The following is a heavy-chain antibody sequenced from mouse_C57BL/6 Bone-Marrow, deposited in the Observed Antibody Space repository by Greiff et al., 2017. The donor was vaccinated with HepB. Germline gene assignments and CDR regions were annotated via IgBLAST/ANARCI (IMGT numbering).Heavy chain of an antibody. CDR2: IYPGDGDT. J-gene: IGHJ2*01. CDR3: ARGNYYGSLFDY. D-gene: IGHD1-1*01. Sequence: VQLQQSGAELVKPGASVKISCKASGYAFSSYWMNWVKQRPGKGLEWIGQIYPGDGDTNYNGKFKGKATLTADKSSSTAYMQLSSLTSEDSAVYFCARGNYYGSLFDYWGQGTTLTVSS. V-gene: IGHV1-80*01. CDR1: GYAFSSYW.